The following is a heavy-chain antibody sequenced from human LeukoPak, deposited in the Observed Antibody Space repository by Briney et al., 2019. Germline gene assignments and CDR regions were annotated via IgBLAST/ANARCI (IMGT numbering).Heavy chain of an antibody. D-gene: IGHD3-22*01. J-gene: IGHJ4*02. V-gene: IGHV3-30*04. CDR3: ARGLSMIVVDSNLFDY. Sequence: PGGSLRLSCAASGFTFSSYAMHWVRQAPGKGLEWVAVISYDGSNKYYADFVKGRFTISRDNSKNTLYLQMNSLRAEDTAVYYCARGLSMIVVDSNLFDYWGQGTLVTVSS. CDR2: ISYDGSNK. CDR1: GFTFSSYA.